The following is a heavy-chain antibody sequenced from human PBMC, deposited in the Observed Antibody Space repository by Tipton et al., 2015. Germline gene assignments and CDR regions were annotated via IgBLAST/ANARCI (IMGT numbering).Heavy chain of an antibody. V-gene: IGHV4-61*01. D-gene: IGHD6-19*01. CDR1: GDSVSSGSYF. J-gene: IGHJ4*02. CDR3: ARAVAGTFDY. CDR2: IYYSGHT. Sequence: TLSLTCTVSGDSVSSGSYFWTWIRQPPGKGLEWIGYIYYSGHTKYNTSLKSRVTISADTSKTQFSLKMTSVTAADTAVYYCARAVAGTFDYWGQGTLATVSS.